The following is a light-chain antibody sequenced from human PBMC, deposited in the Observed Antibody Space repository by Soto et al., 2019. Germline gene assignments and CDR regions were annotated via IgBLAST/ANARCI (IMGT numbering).Light chain of an antibody. CDR3: AAWDDDLNGWV. V-gene: IGLV1-44*01. CDR1: SSNIRSNA. CDR2: SND. J-gene: IGLJ3*02. Sequence: QSVLTQPPSASGTPGQRVPISCSGSSSNIRSNAVNWYQQLPGTAPKLLIYSNDQRPSGVPDRFSGSKSGTSASLAISGLQSEDEADYYCAAWDDDLNGWVFGGGTKLTVL.